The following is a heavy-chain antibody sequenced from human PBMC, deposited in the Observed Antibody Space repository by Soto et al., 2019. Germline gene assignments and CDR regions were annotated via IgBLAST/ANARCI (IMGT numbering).Heavy chain of an antibody. CDR1: GLTFNKYG. V-gene: IGHV3-30*18. D-gene: IGHD2-2*01. J-gene: IGHJ4*02. Sequence: GGSLRLSCAASGLTFNKYGMSWVRQAPGRGLEWLASISYDGSHKYYAESVKGRFTISRDNSKNILYLQMNSLRGDDAAIYYCAKDASPFIVIVPADYFDNWGQGTLVTVSS. CDR2: ISYDGSHK. CDR3: AKDASPFIVIVPADYFDN.